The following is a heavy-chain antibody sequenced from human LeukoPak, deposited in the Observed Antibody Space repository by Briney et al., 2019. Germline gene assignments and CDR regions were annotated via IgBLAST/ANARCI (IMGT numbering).Heavy chain of an antibody. D-gene: IGHD4-17*01. J-gene: IGHJ3*02. CDR3: AKDRLDYGDYDAFDI. CDR2: ISGSGGSA. V-gene: IGHV3-23*01. CDR1: GFTFSSYA. Sequence: GGSLRLSCAASGFTFSSYAMSWVRQAPGKGLEWVSAISGSGGSAYYADSVKGRFTISRDNSKNTLYLQMNSLRAEDTAVYYCAKDRLDYGDYDAFDIWGQGTMVTVSS.